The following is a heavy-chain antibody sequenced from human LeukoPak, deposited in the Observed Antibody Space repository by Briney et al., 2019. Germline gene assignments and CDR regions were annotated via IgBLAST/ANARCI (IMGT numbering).Heavy chain of an antibody. CDR1: GYTFTSYG. CDR2: ISAYNGNT. D-gene: IGHD3-22*01. CDR3: ARDSTMIVVYDAFDI. J-gene: IGHJ3*02. V-gene: IGHV1-18*01. Sequence: ASVKVSCKASGYTFTSYGISWVRQAPGQGLEWMGWISAYNGNTNYAQKLQGRVTITTDTSTSTAYMELRSLRSDDTAVYYCARDSTMIVVYDAFDIWGQGTMVTVSS.